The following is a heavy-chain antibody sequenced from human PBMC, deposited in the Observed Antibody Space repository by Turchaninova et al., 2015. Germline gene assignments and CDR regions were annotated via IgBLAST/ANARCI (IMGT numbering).Heavy chain of an antibody. CDR3: AGGPDSSAYYYFY. D-gene: IGHD3-22*01. CDR2: IIPLFGTA. Sequence: QVQLVQSGAEVKKPGSSVKVSCKAAGGTFSTPTISWVRQAHGQGLEWVGGIIPLFGTAIYAQKSRCRITITADKSTATAYMELNSLRSEDTALYYCAGGPDSSAYYYFYWGQGTLVTVSS. CDR1: GGTFSTPT. J-gene: IGHJ4*02. V-gene: IGHV1-69*14.